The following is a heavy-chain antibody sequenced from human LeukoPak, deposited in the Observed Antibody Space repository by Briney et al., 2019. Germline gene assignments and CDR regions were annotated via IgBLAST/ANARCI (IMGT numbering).Heavy chain of an antibody. CDR1: GFTVSAYA. V-gene: IGHV3-23*01. CDR2: IYDDNT. J-gene: IGHJ4*02. CDR3: AARKVRGVWFYLDY. Sequence: GVSLRLSCAASGFTVSAYAMAWVRQAPGKGLEWVSAIYDDNTYYADSVKGRFAISTDNSKNTLYLQMNSLRVEDTAVYFCAARKVRGVWFYLDYWGQGTLVTVSS. D-gene: IGHD3-10*01.